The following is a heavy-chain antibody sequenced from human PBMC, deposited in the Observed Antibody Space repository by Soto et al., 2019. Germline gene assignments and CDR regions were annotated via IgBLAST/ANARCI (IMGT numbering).Heavy chain of an antibody. CDR2: ISYDGSNK. J-gene: IGHJ4*02. Sequence: GGSLRLSCAASGFTFSSYAMHWVRQAPGKGLEWVAVISYDGSNKYYADSVKGRFTISRDNSKNTLYLQMNSLRAEDTAVYYCARGYSGYDSVFRYWGQGTLVTVSS. D-gene: IGHD5-12*01. V-gene: IGHV3-30-3*01. CDR3: ARGYSGYDSVFRY. CDR1: GFTFSSYA.